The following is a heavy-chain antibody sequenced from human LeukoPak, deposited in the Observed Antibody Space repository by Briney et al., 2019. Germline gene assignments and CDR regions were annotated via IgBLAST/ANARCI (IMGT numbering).Heavy chain of an antibody. V-gene: IGHV1-2*02. J-gene: IGHJ4*02. Sequence: ASVKVSRKASGYTFTGYYMHWVRQAPGQGLEWMGWINPNSGGTNYAQKFQGRVTMTRDTSISTAYMELSRLRSDDTAVYYCARDTSYDFWSGYRGKYFDYWGQGTLVTVSS. CDR3: ARDTSYDFWSGYRGKYFDY. D-gene: IGHD3-3*01. CDR1: GYTFTGYY. CDR2: INPNSGGT.